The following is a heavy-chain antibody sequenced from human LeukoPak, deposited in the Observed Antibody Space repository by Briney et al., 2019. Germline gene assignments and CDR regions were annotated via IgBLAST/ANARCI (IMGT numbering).Heavy chain of an antibody. V-gene: IGHV3-74*01. CDR2: INSDGSST. D-gene: IGHD2-15*01. CDR3: ARGDCSGGSCYFVSRNWFDP. J-gene: IGHJ5*02. CDR1: GFTFSSYW. Sequence: GGSLRLSCAASGFTFSSYWMHWVRQAPGKGLVWVSRINSDGSSTSYADSVKGRFTISRDNSKNTLYLQMNSLRAEDTAVYYCARGDCSGGSCYFVSRNWFDPWGQGTLVTVSS.